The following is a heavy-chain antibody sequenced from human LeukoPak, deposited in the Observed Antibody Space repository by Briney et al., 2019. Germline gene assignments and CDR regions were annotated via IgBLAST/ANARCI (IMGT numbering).Heavy chain of an antibody. J-gene: IGHJ5*02. Sequence: PGGSLRLSCAASGFTSSSYGMHWVRQAPGKGLEWVAFIRYDGSNKYYADSVKGRLTISRDNSKNTLYLQMNSLRAEDTAVYYCAAMVRGVIRNWFDPWGQGTLVTVSS. D-gene: IGHD3-10*01. V-gene: IGHV3-30*02. CDR2: IRYDGSNK. CDR1: GFTSSSYG. CDR3: AAMVRGVIRNWFDP.